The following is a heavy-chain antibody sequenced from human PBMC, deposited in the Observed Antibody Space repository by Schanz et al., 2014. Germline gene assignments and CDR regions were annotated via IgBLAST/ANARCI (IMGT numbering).Heavy chain of an antibody. CDR2: ISYDGSDK. CDR3: VKDLQRELLRDDHYYGMDV. J-gene: IGHJ6*02. Sequence: VKLVESGGGLVKPGGSLRLSCAVSGFMFANHTMNWVRQAPGKGLEWVAVISYDGSDKFYADSVKGRFTTSRDNSKNTMYLQMNSLRAEDTAVYYCVKDLQRELLRDDHYYGMDVWGQGTTVTVSS. CDR1: GFMFANHT. D-gene: IGHD1-26*01. V-gene: IGHV3-30*18.